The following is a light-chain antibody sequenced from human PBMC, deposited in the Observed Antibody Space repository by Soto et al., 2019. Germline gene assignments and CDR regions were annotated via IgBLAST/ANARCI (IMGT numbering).Light chain of an antibody. CDR1: QGVSSY. Sequence: EIVLTQSPATLSLSPGERATLSCRASQGVSSYLAWYQQKPGQAPRLLIYDASNRATGIPARFSRSRPGTDFTLTVSSLEPEDFAVYYCQERSNWSLTFGGGTKVEIK. J-gene: IGKJ4*01. V-gene: IGKV3D-11*01. CDR2: DAS. CDR3: QERSNWSLT.